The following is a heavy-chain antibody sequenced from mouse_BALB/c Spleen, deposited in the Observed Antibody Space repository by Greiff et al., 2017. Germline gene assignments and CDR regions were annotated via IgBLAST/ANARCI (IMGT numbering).Heavy chain of an antibody. Sequence: EVKVEESGGGLVQPGGSLKLSCAASGFTFSSYTMSWVRQTPEKRLEWVAYISNGGGSTYYPDTVKGRFTISRANAKNTLYLQMSSLKSEDTAMYYCARQNGYYGMDNWGQGASVTVSS. CDR2: ISNGGGST. CDR3: ARQNGYYGMDN. CDR1: GFTFSSYT. J-gene: IGHJ4*01. V-gene: IGHV5-12-2*01.